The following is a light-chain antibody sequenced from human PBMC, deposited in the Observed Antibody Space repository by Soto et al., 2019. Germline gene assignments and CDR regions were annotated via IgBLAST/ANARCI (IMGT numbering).Light chain of an antibody. CDR1: QTISTY. V-gene: IGKV1-39*01. CDR3: KQSFSPLLS. Sequence: DIQLTQSPSSLSASVGDRVTITCRASQTISTYLTWFQQKPGNAPKVLIYDASTLQSGVPSRFSGSGSGAEFTLTITGLHPEDFATYYCKQSFSPLLSFGGGTKVDI. J-gene: IGKJ4*01. CDR2: DAS.